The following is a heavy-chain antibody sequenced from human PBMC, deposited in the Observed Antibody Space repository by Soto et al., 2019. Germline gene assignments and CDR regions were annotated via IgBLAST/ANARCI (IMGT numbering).Heavy chain of an antibody. Sequence: EVQLVESGGGLVQPGGSLRLSCVVSGFTVSNNYMSWVRQAPGKGLEWVSVIYSGGSTSYINSVKGRFTISRDNSKYSVYLLMISLRAEDSAVYYCARPDTVRGVSYWGHGTLVTGSS. CDR3: ARPDTVRGVSY. D-gene: IGHD3-10*02. J-gene: IGHJ4*01. CDR2: IYSGGST. V-gene: IGHV3-66*01. CDR1: GFTVSNNY.